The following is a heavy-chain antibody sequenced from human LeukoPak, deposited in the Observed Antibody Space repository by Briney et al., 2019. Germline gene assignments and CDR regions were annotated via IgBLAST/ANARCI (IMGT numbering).Heavy chain of an antibody. D-gene: IGHD6-19*01. CDR1: GFPFSSYS. CDR2: ISSSSYI. Sequence: GGSLRLSCVASGFPFSSYSMNWVRQAPGKGLEWVSSISSSSYIYYADSVKGRFTISRDNAKNSLYLQMNSLRAEDTAVYYCAGSWQWLLWGVWGQGTLVTVSS. J-gene: IGHJ4*02. V-gene: IGHV3-21*01. CDR3: AGSWQWLLWGV.